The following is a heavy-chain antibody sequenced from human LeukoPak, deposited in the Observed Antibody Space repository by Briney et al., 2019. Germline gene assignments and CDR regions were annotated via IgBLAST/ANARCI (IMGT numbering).Heavy chain of an antibody. CDR2: INPGGSST. J-gene: IGHJ4*02. CDR1: GFTFSSYW. Sequence: GGSLRLSCAASGFTFSSYWMHWVRQVPGKGLVWVSRINPGGSSTAYADSVKGRFTISRDNAKNTLYLQMDSLGAEDTAIYYCARSNQADDYWGQGTLVTVSS. V-gene: IGHV3-74*01. D-gene: IGHD1-14*01. CDR3: ARSNQADDY.